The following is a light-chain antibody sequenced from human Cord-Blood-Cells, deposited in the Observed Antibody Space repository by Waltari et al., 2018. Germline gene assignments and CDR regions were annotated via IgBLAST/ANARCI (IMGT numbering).Light chain of an antibody. J-gene: IGLJ1*01. Sequence: LTQPHSVSESPGQSITISCTGTSSYVGSYNLVSWYQQHPGKAPKLMIYEGSKRPSGVSNRFSGSKSGNTTSLTISGLQAEDEADYYCCSYAGSSTYVFGTGTKVTVL. V-gene: IGLV2-23*01. CDR1: SSYVGSYNL. CDR2: EGS. CDR3: CSYAGSSTYV.